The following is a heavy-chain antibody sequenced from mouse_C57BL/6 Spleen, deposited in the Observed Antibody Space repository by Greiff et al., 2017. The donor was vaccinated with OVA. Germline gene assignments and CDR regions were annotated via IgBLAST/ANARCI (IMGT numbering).Heavy chain of an antibody. Sequence: QVQLQQSGAELVKPGASVKISCKASGYAFSSYWMTWVKQRPGKGLEWIGQLYPGAGDTNYNGKFKGKATLTADKSSSTAYMQLSSLTSEDSAVYFCARYEISYYYAMDYWGQGTSVTVSS. V-gene: IGHV1-80*01. CDR3: ARYEISYYYAMDY. J-gene: IGHJ4*01. CDR1: GYAFSSYW. CDR2: LYPGAGDT. D-gene: IGHD1-2*01.